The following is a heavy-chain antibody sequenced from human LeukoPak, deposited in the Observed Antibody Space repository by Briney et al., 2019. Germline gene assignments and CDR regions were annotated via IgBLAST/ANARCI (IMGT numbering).Heavy chain of an antibody. CDR1: GYSFTSYW. D-gene: IGHD6-6*01. V-gene: IGHV5-51*01. CDR2: IYPGDSDT. CDR3: ARHKQLVGFSYYYMDV. Sequence: KPGESLKISCKGSGYSFTSYWIGWVRQMPGKGLEWMGIIYPGDSDTRYSPSFQGQVTISADKSISTAYLQWSSLKASDTAMYYCARHKQLVGFSYYYMDVWGKGTTVTVSS. J-gene: IGHJ6*03.